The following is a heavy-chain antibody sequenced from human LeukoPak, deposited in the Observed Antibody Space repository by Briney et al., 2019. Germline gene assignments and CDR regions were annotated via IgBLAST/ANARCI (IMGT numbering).Heavy chain of an antibody. CDR2: ISSSSSYI. Sequence: AGGSLRLSCAASGFTFSSYSMNWVRQAPGKGLEWVSSISSSSSYIYYADSVKGRFTISRDNAKNSLYLRMNSLRAEDTAVYYCARIGDSQYYFDYWGQGTLVTVSS. V-gene: IGHV3-21*01. CDR1: GFTFSSYS. D-gene: IGHD5-18*01. J-gene: IGHJ4*02. CDR3: ARIGDSQYYFDY.